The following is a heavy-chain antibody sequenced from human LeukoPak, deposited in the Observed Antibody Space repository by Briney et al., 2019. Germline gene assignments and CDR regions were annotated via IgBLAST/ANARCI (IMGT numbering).Heavy chain of an antibody. CDR2: IYPDDSDT. D-gene: IGHD1-26*01. J-gene: IGHJ4*02. V-gene: IGHV5-51*01. CDR3: ARLSPGVGATAEY. Sequence: GESLKISCKGSGYTFTTYWIAWVRQMPGKGLEWMGIIYPDDSDTRYNPSFQGQVTISADRSISTTSLQWRSLKASDTATYYCARLSPGVGATAEYWGQGTLVTVSS. CDR1: GYTFTTYW.